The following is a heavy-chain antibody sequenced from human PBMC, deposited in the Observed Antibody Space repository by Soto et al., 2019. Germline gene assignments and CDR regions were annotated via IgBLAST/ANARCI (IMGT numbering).Heavy chain of an antibody. CDR1: GYNFPRFN. J-gene: IGHJ5*02. Sequence: QERLVQSGAELRRPGASVKISCRASGYNFPRFNVNWVRQASGQGPEWLGWMNPTNGNAAFARDFQGRVSLSRELSTDTAYVERGCLASGDRAIYNCSRAVGMAVTGRDLWGPRTVVTVS. V-gene: IGHV1-8*01. CDR2: MNPTNGNA. D-gene: IGHD2-21*02. CDR3: SRAVGMAVTGRDL.